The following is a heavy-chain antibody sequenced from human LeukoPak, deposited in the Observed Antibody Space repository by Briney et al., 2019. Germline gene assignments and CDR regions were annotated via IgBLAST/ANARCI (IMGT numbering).Heavy chain of an antibody. Sequence: GGSLRLSCAASGFTFSNYWMSWVRQAPGKGLEWVANMKEDGSEKSYVDSVKGRFTISRDNAKNSLYLQINSLRAEDTAVYYCARVSAGDYPDYWGQGTLVTVSS. CDR2: MKEDGSEK. CDR1: GFTFSNYW. J-gene: IGHJ4*02. CDR3: ARVSAGDYPDY. V-gene: IGHV3-7*03. D-gene: IGHD7-27*01.